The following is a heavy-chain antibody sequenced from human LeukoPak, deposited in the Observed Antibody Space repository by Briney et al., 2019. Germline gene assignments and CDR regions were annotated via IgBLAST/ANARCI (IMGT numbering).Heavy chain of an antibody. CDR3: AREDYDSSGYYYRGMDV. CDR1: GGSISSDSW. J-gene: IGHJ6*02. V-gene: IGHV4-4*02. Sequence: PSETLSLTCAVSGGSISSDSWWSWVRQPPGKGLEWIGEIYHSGSTNYNPSLRNLVTISLDKSKNQFSLKLSSVTAADTAVYYCAREDYDSSGYYYRGMDVWGQGTTVTVSS. D-gene: IGHD3-22*01. CDR2: IYHSGST.